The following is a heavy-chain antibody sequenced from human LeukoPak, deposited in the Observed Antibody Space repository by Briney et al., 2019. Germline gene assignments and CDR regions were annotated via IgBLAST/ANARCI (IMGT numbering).Heavy chain of an antibody. V-gene: IGHV3-23*01. J-gene: IGHJ3*02. CDR2: TSGSGGST. CDR3: AKELYGYDILTGYYSSDAFDI. Sequence: GGSLRLSCAASGFTFSSYAMSWVRQAPGKGLEWVSATSGSGGSTYYADSVKGRFTISRDNSKNTLYLQMNSLRAEDTAVYYCAKELYGYDILTGYYSSDAFDIWGQGTMVTVSS. CDR1: GFTFSSYA. D-gene: IGHD3-9*01.